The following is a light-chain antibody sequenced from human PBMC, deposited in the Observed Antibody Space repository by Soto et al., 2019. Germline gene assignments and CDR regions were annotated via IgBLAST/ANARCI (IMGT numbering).Light chain of an antibody. CDR2: AAS. Sequence: DIQMTQSPSSLSASVGDRVTISCRASQSISTYLNWYQQKPGKAPRLLIYAASTVQTGDLPRFSGSGSGTDFTLTISSLRLDDIATYCWEQSYSAPPWTFGQGTKVEIK. CDR3: EQSYSAPPWT. V-gene: IGKV1-39*01. CDR1: QSISTY. J-gene: IGKJ1*01.